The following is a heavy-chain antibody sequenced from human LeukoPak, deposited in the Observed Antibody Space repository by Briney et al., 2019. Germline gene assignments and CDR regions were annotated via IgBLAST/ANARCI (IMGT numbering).Heavy chain of an antibody. CDR3: AKGFSILTSKHYFYYHGFDV. CDR1: GIAFENYA. J-gene: IGHJ6*02. CDR2: IGEDGSTT. V-gene: IGHV3-43*02. Sequence: GRSLRLSCAASGIAFENYAMNWVRQTPGEGLEWVSLIGEDGSTTWYADSVKGRFTISRDNGKNSLYLHMNSLRPEDTALYYCAKGFSILTSKHYFYYHGFDVWGQGTPVTVSS. D-gene: IGHD3-9*01.